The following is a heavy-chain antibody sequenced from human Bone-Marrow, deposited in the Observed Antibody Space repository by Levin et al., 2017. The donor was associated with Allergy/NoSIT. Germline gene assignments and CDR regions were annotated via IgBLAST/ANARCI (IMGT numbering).Heavy chain of an antibody. V-gene: IGHV3-21*01. CDR2: ISSTSGYI. J-gene: IGHJ6*02. D-gene: IGHD3-3*01. CDR1: GITFNNYT. CDR3: ASRITVPGGLDV. Sequence: GGSLRLSCAASGITFNNYTLTWVRQAPGKGLEWVSSISSTSGYIHYADSVEGRFTISRDNGKKLLFLQMNSLRAEDTAIYYCASRITVPGGLDVWGQGTTVTVSS.